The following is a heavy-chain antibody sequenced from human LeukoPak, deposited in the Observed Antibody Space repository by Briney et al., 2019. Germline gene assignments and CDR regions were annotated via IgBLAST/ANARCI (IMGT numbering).Heavy chain of an antibody. V-gene: IGHV4-59*12. J-gene: IGHJ4*02. CDR3: ARDGRHRSGLDY. CDR2: IYYSGST. CDR1: GGSISSYY. D-gene: IGHD3-22*01. Sequence: SETLSLTCTVSGGSISSYYWSWIRQPPGKGLEWIGYIYYSGSTNYNPSLKSRVTISVDTSKNQFSLKLSSVTAADTAVYYCARDGRHRSGLDYWGQGTLVTVSS.